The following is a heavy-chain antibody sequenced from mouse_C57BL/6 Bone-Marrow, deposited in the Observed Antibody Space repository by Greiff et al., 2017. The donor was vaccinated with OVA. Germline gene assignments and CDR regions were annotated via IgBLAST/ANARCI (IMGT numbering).Heavy chain of an antibody. V-gene: IGHV1-72*01. CDR1: GYTFTSYW. CDR3: ASPRHSTGYFDV. Sequence: QVQLQQPGAELVKPGASVKLSCKASGYTFTSYWMHWVKQRPGRGLEWIGRIDPNSGGTKYNEKFKSKATLTVDKPSRTAYMQLSSLPSEDSAVDYCASPRHSTGYFDVWGKGTTVTVSS. D-gene: IGHD2-12*01. CDR2: IDPNSGGT. J-gene: IGHJ1*03.